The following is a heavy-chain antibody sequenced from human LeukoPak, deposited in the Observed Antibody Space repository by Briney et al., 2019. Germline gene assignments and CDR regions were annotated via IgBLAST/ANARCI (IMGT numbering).Heavy chain of an antibody. D-gene: IGHD3-22*01. J-gene: IGHJ3*02. V-gene: IGHV3-11*04. CDR1: GFTFSDYY. CDR2: ISSSGSTI. CDR3: ARVKSETPANYYYDSSGYEGLDDAFDI. Sequence: GGSLRLSCAASGFTFSDYYMSWIRQAPGKGLEWVSYISSSGSTIYYADSVKGRFTISRDNAKNSLYLQMNSLRAEDTAVYYCARVKSETPANYYYDSSGYEGLDDAFDIWGQGTMVTVSS.